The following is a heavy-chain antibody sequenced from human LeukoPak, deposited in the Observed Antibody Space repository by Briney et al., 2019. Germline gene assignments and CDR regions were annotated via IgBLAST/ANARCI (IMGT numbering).Heavy chain of an antibody. D-gene: IGHD1-14*01. V-gene: IGHV4-38-2*02. CDR2: IFHTATT. J-gene: IGHJ4*02. CDR1: GYSISSGYY. CDR3: ARGDHYKANFDS. Sequence: SETLSLTCTVSGYSISSGYYGAWIRQPPGKGLEGIGSIFHTATTYYNPSLRSRVTISVDTSKNQFSLQLTSVTAADTAVYYCARGDHYKANFDSWGQGTLVTVSS.